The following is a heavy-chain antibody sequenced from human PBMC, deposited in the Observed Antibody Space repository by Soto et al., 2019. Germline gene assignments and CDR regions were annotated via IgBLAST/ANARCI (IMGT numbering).Heavy chain of an antibody. CDR1: GGSVSSGSYY. D-gene: IGHD3-3*01. CDR2: IYYSGST. J-gene: IGHJ4*02. CDR3: ARGERFLEWLPNFDY. Sequence: PSETLSLTCTVPGGSVSSGSYYWSWIRQPPGKGLEWIGYIYYSGSTNYNPSLKSRVTISVDTSKNQFSLKLSSVTAADTAVYYCARGERFLEWLPNFDYWGQGTLVTVSS. V-gene: IGHV4-61*01.